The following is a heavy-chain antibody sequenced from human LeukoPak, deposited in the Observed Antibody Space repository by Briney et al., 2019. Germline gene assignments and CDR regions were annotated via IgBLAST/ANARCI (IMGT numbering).Heavy chain of an antibody. CDR2: IHNDGSST. Sequence: GGSLRLSCAASGFTFSRYWMHWVRQAPGTGLVWVSRIHNDGSSTSYADSVKGRFTISRDNSKNTLYLQMNSLRAEDTAVYYCARWLVRGLTGYWGQGTLVTVSS. V-gene: IGHV3-74*01. CDR3: ARWLVRGLTGY. J-gene: IGHJ4*02. CDR1: GFTFSRYW. D-gene: IGHD6-19*01.